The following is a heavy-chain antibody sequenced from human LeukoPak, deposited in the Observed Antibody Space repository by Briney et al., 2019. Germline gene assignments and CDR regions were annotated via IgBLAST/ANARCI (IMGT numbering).Heavy chain of an antibody. D-gene: IGHD2-21*02. V-gene: IGHV3-30*18. Sequence: PGRSLRLSCAASGFTFSSYGMHWVRQAPGKGLEWVAVIWYGGSNKYYADSVKGRFTISRDNSKNTLYLQMNSLRAEDTAVYCCAKDDDSRGYYYYMDVWGKGTTDTVSS. CDR2: IWYGGSNK. CDR3: AKDDDSRGYYYYMDV. CDR1: GFTFSSYG. J-gene: IGHJ6*03.